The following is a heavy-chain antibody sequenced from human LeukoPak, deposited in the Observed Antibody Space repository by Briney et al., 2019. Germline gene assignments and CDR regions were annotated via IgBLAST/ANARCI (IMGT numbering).Heavy chain of an antibody. D-gene: IGHD2-15*01. J-gene: IGHJ4*02. CDR1: GFTFSSYA. CDR3: AKEIELPRPYGGFDY. Sequence: GGSLRLSCAGSGFTFSSYAMSWVRQAPGKGLEWVSGISDSGSSTYYADSVKGRFTISRDNSKNTLYLQMNSLRAEDTAVYYCAKEIELPRPYGGFDYWGQGTLVTVSS. V-gene: IGHV3-23*01. CDR2: ISDSGSST.